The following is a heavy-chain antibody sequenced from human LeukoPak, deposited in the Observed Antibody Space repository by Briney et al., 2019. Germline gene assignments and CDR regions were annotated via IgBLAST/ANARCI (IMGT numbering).Heavy chain of an antibody. CDR1: GFTFDDYA. D-gene: IGHD5-18*01. CDR2: ISWNSGSI. CDR3: AKGRGYNYGYIFGYFDY. V-gene: IGHV3-9*01. J-gene: IGHJ4*02. Sequence: GGSLRLSCAASGFTFDDYAVHWVRQAPGKGLEWVSGISWNSGSIGYANSVKGRFTISRDNAKNSLYLQMNSLRAEDTALYYCAKGRGYNYGYIFGYFDYWGQGTLVTVSS.